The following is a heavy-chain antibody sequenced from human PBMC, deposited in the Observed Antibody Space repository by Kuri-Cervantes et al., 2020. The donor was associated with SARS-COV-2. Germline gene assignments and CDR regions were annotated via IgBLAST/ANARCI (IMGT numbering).Heavy chain of an antibody. CDR3: ARELSSGWSFDY. CDR1: GYTFTSYG. Sequence: ASVKVSCKASGYTFTSYGISWVRQAPGQGLEWMGWISAYNGDTNYAQKLQGRVTMTTDTSTSTAYMELRSLRSDDTAVYYCARELSSGWSFDYWGQGTLVTVSS. J-gene: IGHJ4*02. D-gene: IGHD6-19*01. V-gene: IGHV1-18*01. CDR2: ISAYNGDT.